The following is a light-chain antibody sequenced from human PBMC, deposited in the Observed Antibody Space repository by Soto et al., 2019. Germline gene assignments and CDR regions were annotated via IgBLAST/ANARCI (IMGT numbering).Light chain of an antibody. CDR2: DNN. Sequence: QAVVTQPPSVSGARGQRVTISCTGSSSNIGAGYDIHWYQQLPGTAPKLLIYDNNNRPSGVPDRFSGSKSGTSASLAITGLQAEDEADYYCQSYDSSLSGLWVFGGGTKVTVL. J-gene: IGLJ3*02. CDR1: SSNIGAGYD. CDR3: QSYDSSLSGLWV. V-gene: IGLV1-40*01.